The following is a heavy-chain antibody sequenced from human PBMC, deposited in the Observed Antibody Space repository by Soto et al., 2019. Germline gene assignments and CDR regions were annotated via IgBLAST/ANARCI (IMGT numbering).Heavy chain of an antibody. CDR2: IYYSGST. D-gene: IGHD3-3*01. V-gene: IGHV4-59*01. Sequence: SETLSLTCTVSGGSISSYYWSWIRQPPGKGLEWIGYIYYSGSTNYNPSLKSRVTISVDTSKNQFSLKLSSVTAADTAVYYCARALNMYDFWSGYYWFDPWGQGTLVTVSS. J-gene: IGHJ5*02. CDR3: ARALNMYDFWSGYYWFDP. CDR1: GGSISSYY.